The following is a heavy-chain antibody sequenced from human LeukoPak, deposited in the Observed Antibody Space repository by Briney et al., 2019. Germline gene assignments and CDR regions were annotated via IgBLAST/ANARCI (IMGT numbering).Heavy chain of an antibody. D-gene: IGHD5-18*01. CDR1: GGSTASSSHY. CDR3: ARHRIQPPVLMDV. J-gene: IGHJ6*02. V-gene: IGHV4-39*01. Sequence: PSETLSLACTVSGGSTASSSHYWGWIRQSPGKGLEWIAIMYYTGSTYYNPPLKSRVTISVDTSKNQFSLNLTSVTAADTAVYYCARHRIQPPVLMDVWGQGTTVIVSS. CDR2: MYYTGST.